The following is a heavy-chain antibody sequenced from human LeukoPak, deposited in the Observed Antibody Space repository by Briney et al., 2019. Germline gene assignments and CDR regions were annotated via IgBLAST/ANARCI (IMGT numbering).Heavy chain of an antibody. V-gene: IGHV4-59*01. CDR2: IYHST. D-gene: IGHD1-1*01. J-gene: IGHJ4*02. CDR1: GGSISSYY. Sequence: SETLSLTCTISGGSISSYYWSWIRQATGKGLEWIGYIYHSTNYNPSLKSRVIMSLDTSKNLFSLNLTSVTAADTAVYYCARNWYFFDYWGQGTLVTVSS. CDR3: ARNWYFFDY.